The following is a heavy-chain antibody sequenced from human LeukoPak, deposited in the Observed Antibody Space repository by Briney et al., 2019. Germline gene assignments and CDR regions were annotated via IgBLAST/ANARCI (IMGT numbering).Heavy chain of an antibody. CDR3: ARGLNYYDSSGYSDY. J-gene: IGHJ4*02. V-gene: IGHV1-46*01. Sequence: ASVKVSCKASGYTFTSYYMHWVRQAPGPGLEWMGRINPTGGSTGYAQKFQGRVTMTRDMSTSTDYMELSSLRSDDTAIYYCARGLNYYDSSGYSDYWGQGTLVTVSS. CDR2: INPTGGST. D-gene: IGHD3-22*01. CDR1: GYTFTSYY.